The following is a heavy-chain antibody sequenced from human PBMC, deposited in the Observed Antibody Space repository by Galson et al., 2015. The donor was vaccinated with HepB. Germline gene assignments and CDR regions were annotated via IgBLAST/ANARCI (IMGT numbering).Heavy chain of an antibody. D-gene: IGHD3-22*01. J-gene: IGHJ4*02. Sequence: SLRLSCAASGFTFSSYGMHWVRQAPGKGLEWVAVISFDGSNKYYADSVKGRFTISRDNSKNTLYLQMNSLRAEDTAVYYCAKDINLMIGYYDSSGYDYWGQGTLVTVSS. CDR2: ISFDGSNK. CDR1: GFTFSSYG. V-gene: IGHV3-30*18. CDR3: AKDINLMIGYYDSSGYDY.